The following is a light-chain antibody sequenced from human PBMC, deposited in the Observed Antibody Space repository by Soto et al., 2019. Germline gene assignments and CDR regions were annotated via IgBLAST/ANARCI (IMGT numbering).Light chain of an antibody. CDR3: QQSSGIPYT. V-gene: IGKV1-39*01. CDR2: AAS. Sequence: DIQMTQSPASLSASVGDRVTVTCRASQNIGTYLNWYQQQPGKAPKLLLDAASTLQSGVPSRFSGNGSGTDFTLTISSPQPEDLATYYCQQSSGIPYTFGQGTKAEIK. CDR1: QNIGTY. J-gene: IGKJ2*01.